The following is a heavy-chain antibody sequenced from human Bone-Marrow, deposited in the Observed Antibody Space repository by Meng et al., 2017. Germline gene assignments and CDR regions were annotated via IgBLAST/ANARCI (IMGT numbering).Heavy chain of an antibody. CDR2: INTNTGNP. CDR1: GYTFTRFA. J-gene: IGHJ4*02. D-gene: IGHD7-27*01. V-gene: IGHV7-4-1*02. Sequence: ASVKVSCKASGYTFTRFAKNWVRQAPGQGLEWMGWINTNTGNPTYAHGFTGRFVFSLDTSVSTAYLQISSLKADDTAVYYCARDPGAGYFDYWGQGALVTVSS. CDR3: ARDPGAGYFDY.